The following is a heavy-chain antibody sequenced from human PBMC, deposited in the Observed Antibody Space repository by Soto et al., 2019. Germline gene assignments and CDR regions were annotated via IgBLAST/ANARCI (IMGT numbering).Heavy chain of an antibody. D-gene: IGHD3-16*02. CDR2: ISASGSGT. J-gene: IGHJ4*02. V-gene: IGHV3-23*01. CDR3: AKDYRTGTPRAFDY. Sequence: GGSLRLSCAGSGFTFSNYAMTWVRQAPGKGLEWVSVISASGSGTDYAASVKGRFTISRDNSRSTLYLQMGSLRADDTAVYYCAKDYRTGTPRAFDYWGQGILVTVSS. CDR1: GFTFSNYA.